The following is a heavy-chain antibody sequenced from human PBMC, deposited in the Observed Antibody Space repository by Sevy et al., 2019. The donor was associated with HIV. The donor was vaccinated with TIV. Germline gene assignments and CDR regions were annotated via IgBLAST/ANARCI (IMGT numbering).Heavy chain of an antibody. Sequence: SETLSLTCAVYGGSFSGYYWSWIRQPPGKGLEWIGEINHSGSTNYNPSLKSRVTISVDTSKNQFSLKLSSVTAADTAVYYCARGRIGYGCVYYYGMDVWGQGTTVTVSS. D-gene: IGHD5-18*01. CDR2: INHSGST. CDR3: ARGRIGYGCVYYYGMDV. CDR1: GGSFSGYY. V-gene: IGHV4-34*01. J-gene: IGHJ6*02.